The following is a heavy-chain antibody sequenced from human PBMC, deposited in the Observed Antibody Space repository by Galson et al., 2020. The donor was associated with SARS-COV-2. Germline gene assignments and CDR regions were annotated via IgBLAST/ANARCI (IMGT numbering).Heavy chain of an antibody. CDR1: GFTFSSCP. V-gene: IGHV3-23*01. CDR3: AKEVPMTVRTDEYFQH. CDR2: IRGSGDTT. J-gene: IGHJ1*01. D-gene: IGHD3-10*02. Sequence: GGSLRLSCAASGFTFSSCPMSWVRQAPGQGLEWVSEIRGSGDTTYYADSVKGRFTISRDTSKNTLYLQMNSLRAEDTAIYYCAKEVPMTVRTDEYFQHWGQGTLVTVSS.